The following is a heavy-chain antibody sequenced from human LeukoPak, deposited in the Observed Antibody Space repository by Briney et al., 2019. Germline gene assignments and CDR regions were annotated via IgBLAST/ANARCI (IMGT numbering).Heavy chain of an antibody. Sequence: ASVKVSCKASGYTFTSYGISWVRQAPGQGLEWMGWFSAYNGNTNYAQKLQGRVTMTTDTSTSTAYMELRSLRSDDTAVYYCARVDYYDSSGYWGLSYYYGMDVWGQGTTVTVSS. J-gene: IGHJ6*02. D-gene: IGHD3-22*01. CDR3: ARVDYYDSSGYWGLSYYYGMDV. CDR2: FSAYNGNT. CDR1: GYTFTSYG. V-gene: IGHV1-18*01.